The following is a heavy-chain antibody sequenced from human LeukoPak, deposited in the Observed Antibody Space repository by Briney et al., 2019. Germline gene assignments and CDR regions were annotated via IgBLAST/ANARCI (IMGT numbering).Heavy chain of an antibody. D-gene: IGHD2-15*01. Sequence: SQTLSLTCTVSGGSISSGSYYWSWIRQPAGKGLEWIGRIYTSGSTNSNPSLKSRVSISVDTSKNRFSLKLSSVTAADTAVYYCASWVLSGYFNYWGQGTLVTVSS. CDR1: GGSISSGSYY. J-gene: IGHJ4*02. V-gene: IGHV4-61*02. CDR2: IYTSGST. CDR3: ASWVLSGYFNY.